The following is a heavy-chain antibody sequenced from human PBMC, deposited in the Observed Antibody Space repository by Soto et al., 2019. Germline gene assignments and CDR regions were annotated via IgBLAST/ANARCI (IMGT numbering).Heavy chain of an antibody. V-gene: IGHV3-53*02. J-gene: IGHJ6*02. CDR3: ARDSSSGYYYYYYGMDV. CDR1: GFTVSSNY. CDR2: IYSGGST. Sequence: EVQLVETGGGLIQPGGSLRLSCAASGFTVSSNYMSWVRQAPGKGLEWVSVIYSGGSTYYADSVKGRFSISRDNSKNTLYLQMNSLRAEDTAVYYCARDSSSGYYYYYYGMDVWGQGPTVTVSS. D-gene: IGHD3-22*01.